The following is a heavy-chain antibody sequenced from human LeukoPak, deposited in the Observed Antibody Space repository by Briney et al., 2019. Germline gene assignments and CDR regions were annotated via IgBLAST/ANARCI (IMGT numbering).Heavy chain of an antibody. Sequence: SETLSLTCPVSGGSISSYYWSWIRQPAGKGLEWIGRIYTSGSTNYNPSLKSRVTMSVDTSKNQFSLKLSSVTAADTAVYYCARSPYSSSWYPFAPWGQGTLVTVSS. J-gene: IGHJ5*02. CDR2: IYTSGST. D-gene: IGHD6-13*01. CDR3: ARSPYSSSWYPFAP. V-gene: IGHV4-4*07. CDR1: GGSISSYY.